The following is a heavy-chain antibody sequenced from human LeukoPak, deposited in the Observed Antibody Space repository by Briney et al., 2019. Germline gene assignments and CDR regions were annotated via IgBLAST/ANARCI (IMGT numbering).Heavy chain of an antibody. CDR1: GFTFSTYA. D-gene: IGHD3-22*01. CDR3: ARNYYNTLYNWFDP. Sequence: GGSLRLSCAASGFTFSTYAMHWVRQAPGKGLEWVAVISYDGSSKYYADSVKGRFTISRDNSKDTLYLQMNSLRAEDTAVYYCARNYYNTLYNWFDPWGQGPLVTVSS. CDR2: ISYDGSSK. V-gene: IGHV3-30*04. J-gene: IGHJ5*02.